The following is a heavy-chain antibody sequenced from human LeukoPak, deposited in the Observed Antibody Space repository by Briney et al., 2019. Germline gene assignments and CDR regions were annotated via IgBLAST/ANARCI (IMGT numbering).Heavy chain of an antibody. CDR2: IKQDGREI. CDR3: AKENLVSRGYYDSSGSAFDI. Sequence: GGSLRLSCAGSGFTFSNYWMSWVRQAPGKGLEWVANIKQDGREIYYLDSVKGRFTVSRDNSKNSLYLQMNSLRTEDTALHYCAKENLVSRGYYDSSGSAFDIWGQGTMVTVSS. D-gene: IGHD3-22*01. V-gene: IGHV3-7*03. CDR1: GFTFSNYW. J-gene: IGHJ3*02.